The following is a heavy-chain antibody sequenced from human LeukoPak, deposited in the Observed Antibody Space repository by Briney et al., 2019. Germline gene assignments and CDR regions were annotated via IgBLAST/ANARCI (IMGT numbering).Heavy chain of an antibody. V-gene: IGHV1-46*01. D-gene: IGHD2-21*02. CDR1: GYTFTSYY. CDR2: INPSGGST. CDR3: ARAPYCGGDCPNYGRGVNAFDI. Sequence: GASVKVSCKASGYTFTSYYMHWVRQAPGQGLEWMGIINPSGGSTSYAQKFQGRVTMTRDMSTSTVYMELSSLRSEDTAVYYCARAPYCGGDCPNYGRGVNAFDIWGQGTMVTVSS. J-gene: IGHJ3*02.